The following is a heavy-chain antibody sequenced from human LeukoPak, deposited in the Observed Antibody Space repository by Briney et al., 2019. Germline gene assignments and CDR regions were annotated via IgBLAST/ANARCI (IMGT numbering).Heavy chain of an antibody. D-gene: IGHD2-2*01. CDR3: ARLCSSTSCIDAFDI. Sequence: PSETLSLTCAVSGGSISRAGYYWSWIRQPPGKGLEWIGRIYTSGSTNYNPSLKSRVTMSVDTSKNQFSLKLSSVTAADTAVYYCARLCSSTSCIDAFDIWGQGTMVTVSS. CDR1: GGSISRAGYY. V-gene: IGHV4-61*02. CDR2: IYTSGST. J-gene: IGHJ3*02.